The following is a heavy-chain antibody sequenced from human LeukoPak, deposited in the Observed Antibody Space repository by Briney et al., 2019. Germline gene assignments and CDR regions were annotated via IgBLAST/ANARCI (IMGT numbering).Heavy chain of an antibody. CDR2: ISSSGSTI. D-gene: IGHD3-16*01. CDR3: VCLGLGGLSLD. CDR1: GFTFSDYY. V-gene: IGHV3-11*04. J-gene: IGHJ4*02. Sequence: GGSLRLSCAASGFTFSDYYMSWIRQAPGKGLEWVSYISSSGSTIYYADSVKGRFTISRDNAKNTLYLQMNSLRVEDTAVYYCVCLGLGGLSLDWGQGTLVTVSS.